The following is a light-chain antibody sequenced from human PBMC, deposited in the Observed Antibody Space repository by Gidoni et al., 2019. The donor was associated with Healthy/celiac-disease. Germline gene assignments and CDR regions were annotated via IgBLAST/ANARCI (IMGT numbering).Light chain of an antibody. V-gene: IGLV2-11*01. Sequence: SALTQPRSVSGSPGQSVTISCTGTSSDVGGYNYVSWYQQHPGKAPKLMSYDVSKRPSGVPDRFSGSKSGNTASLTISGLQAEDEADYYCCSYAGSYTLVFGGGTKLTVL. CDR1: SSDVGGYNY. CDR2: DVS. J-gene: IGLJ2*01. CDR3: CSYAGSYTLV.